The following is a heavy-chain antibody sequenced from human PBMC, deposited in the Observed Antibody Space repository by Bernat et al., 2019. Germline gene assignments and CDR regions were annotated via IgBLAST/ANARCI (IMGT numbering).Heavy chain of an antibody. CDR3: TTDQPGEWLSPLWGFFDY. CDR1: GFTFSNAW. Sequence: EVQLVESGGGLVKPGGSLRLSCAASGFTFSNAWMSWVRQAPGKGLEWVGRIKSKTDGGTTDYAAPVKGRFTISRDDSKNTLYLQMNSLKTEDTAVYYCTTDQPGEWLSPLWGFFDYWGQGTLVTVSS. D-gene: IGHD3-3*01. J-gene: IGHJ4*02. V-gene: IGHV3-15*01. CDR2: IKSKTDGGTT.